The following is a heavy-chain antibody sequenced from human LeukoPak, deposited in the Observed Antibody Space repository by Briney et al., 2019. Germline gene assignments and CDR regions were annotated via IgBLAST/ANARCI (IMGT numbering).Heavy chain of an antibody. CDR3: AKDRAAYCSGASCYSVDY. Sequence: GGSLRPSCAASGFSFSRFAMRWVRQAPGKGLEWVSTISGSGGSTYYADSVKGRFTISRDNSKNTLYLQMNSLGAEDTAVYYCAKDRAAYCSGASCYSVDYWGQGTLVTVSS. J-gene: IGHJ4*02. V-gene: IGHV3-23*01. CDR2: ISGSGGST. CDR1: GFSFSRFA. D-gene: IGHD2-15*01.